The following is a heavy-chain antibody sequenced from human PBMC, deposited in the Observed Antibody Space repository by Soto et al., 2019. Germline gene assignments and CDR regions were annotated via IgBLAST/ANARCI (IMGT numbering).Heavy chain of an antibody. CDR3: ARSGSCTSTSCYGGFDI. CDR1: GYTFTNYA. V-gene: IGHV1-3*01. J-gene: IGHJ3*02. Sequence: ASVKVSCKTSGYTFTNYAIHCVRQAPGQRLEWMGWINAGDGNTKYSQKFQGRVTITRDTSASTAYMELSSLRSEDAAVYYCARSGSCTSTSCYGGFDIWGQGTMVTVSS. CDR2: INAGDGNT. D-gene: IGHD2-2*01.